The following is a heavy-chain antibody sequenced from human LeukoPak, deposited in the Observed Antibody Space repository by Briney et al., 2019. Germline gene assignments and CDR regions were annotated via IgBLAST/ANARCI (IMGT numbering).Heavy chain of an antibody. CDR2: INHSGST. Sequence: SETLSLTCAVYGGSFSGYYWSWIRLPPGKGLEWIGEINHSGSTNYNPSLKSRVTISVDTSKNQFSLKLSSVTAADTAVYYCASHDYGGNSPSWYFDYWGQGTLVTVSS. J-gene: IGHJ4*02. D-gene: IGHD4-17*01. V-gene: IGHV4-34*01. CDR3: ASHDYGGNSPSWYFDY. CDR1: GGSFSGYY.